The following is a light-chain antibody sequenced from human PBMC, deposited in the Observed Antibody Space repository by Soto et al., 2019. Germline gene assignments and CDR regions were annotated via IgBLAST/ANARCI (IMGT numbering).Light chain of an antibody. Sequence: QSVLTQPPSVSGAPGQTFTISCTWISSNIGAGYDAHWYQHLPGTAPKLLIYGNINRPSGVPDRFSGSKSGTSASLAITGLQADDEADYYCQSYDSRLSGSVFGTGTKVTVL. CDR1: SSNIGAGYD. CDR2: GNI. V-gene: IGLV1-40*01. J-gene: IGLJ1*01. CDR3: QSYDSRLSGSV.